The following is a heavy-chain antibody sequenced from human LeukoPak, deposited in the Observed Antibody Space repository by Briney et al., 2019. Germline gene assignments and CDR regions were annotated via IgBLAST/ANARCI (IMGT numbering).Heavy chain of an antibody. CDR3: ARHRAAADRVGVGF. D-gene: IGHD6-25*01. V-gene: IGHV5-51*01. CDR2: VYPGDSDT. Sequence: KPGESLKISCKASGYAFTNYWIGWVRQMPGKGLEWMGIVYPGDSDTRYSRSFQGQVTISADKSVTTAYLQWGSLTASDTAMYYCARHRAAADRVGVGFWGQGTLVTVSS. J-gene: IGHJ4*02. CDR1: GYAFTNYW.